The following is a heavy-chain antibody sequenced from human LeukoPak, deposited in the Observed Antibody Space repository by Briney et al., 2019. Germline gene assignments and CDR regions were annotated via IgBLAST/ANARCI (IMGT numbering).Heavy chain of an antibody. V-gene: IGHV4-39*07. D-gene: IGHD2-15*01. CDR2: IHYGGNT. CDR1: GGSVSTTSYF. CDR3: ARDLRGSEY. Sequence: PSETLSLTFTVSGGSVSTTSYFWAWIRQPPGKGLEWIGSIHYGGNTYYSPSLKSRVTISTDTSKNQFSLTLTSVTAADTAVYYCARDLRGSEYWGQGTLVTVSS. J-gene: IGHJ4*02.